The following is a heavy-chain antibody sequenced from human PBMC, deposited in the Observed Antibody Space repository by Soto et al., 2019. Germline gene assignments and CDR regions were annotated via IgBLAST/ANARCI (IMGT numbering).Heavy chain of an antibody. Sequence: ASVKVSCKASGFIFTSSAVQWVRQARGQRLEWIGWMVIGSGNTNYAQKFQERVTITRDMSTSTAYMELSSLRSEDTAVYYCAADRTGRFGGFDPWGQGTPVTVSS. CDR2: MVIGSGNT. CDR3: AADRTGRFGGFDP. D-gene: IGHD3-10*01. CDR1: GFIFTSSA. V-gene: IGHV1-58*01. J-gene: IGHJ5*02.